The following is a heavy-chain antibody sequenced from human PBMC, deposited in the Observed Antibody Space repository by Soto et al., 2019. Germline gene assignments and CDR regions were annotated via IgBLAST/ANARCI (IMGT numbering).Heavy chain of an antibody. Sequence: GGSLRLSCAASGFTLSSYAMKWVRQAPGKGLEWVSAISGSGDRTYYADSVKGRFTVSRDNSKNTLYLLLNSLRAEDTAIYYCAKYYYDSSSSRGASDIWGQGTMVNVSS. CDR1: GFTLSSYA. J-gene: IGHJ3*02. V-gene: IGHV3-23*01. D-gene: IGHD3-22*01. CDR3: AKYYYDSSSSRGASDI. CDR2: ISGSGDRT.